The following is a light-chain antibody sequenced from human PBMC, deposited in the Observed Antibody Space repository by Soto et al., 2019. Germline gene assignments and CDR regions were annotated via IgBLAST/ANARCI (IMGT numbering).Light chain of an antibody. J-gene: IGKJ2*01. CDR2: GAS. Sequence: PGARVTLSCRASQSVSSSYLTWYQQKAGQAPRLLIYGASTRATSIPARFSGSGSGTDFTLTVSSLQPEDFAVYYCQQDYSLYTFGQGTKLEIK. V-gene: IGKV3D-7*01. CDR3: QQDYSLYT. CDR1: QSVSSSY.